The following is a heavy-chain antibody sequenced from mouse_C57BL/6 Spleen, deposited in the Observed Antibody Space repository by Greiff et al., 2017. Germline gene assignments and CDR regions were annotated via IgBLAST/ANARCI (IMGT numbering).Heavy chain of an antibody. CDR2: ISSGSSTN. V-gene: IGHV5-17*01. CDR1: GFTFSDYG. J-gene: IGHJ1*03. Sequence: DVMLVESGGGLVKPVGSLKLSCAASGFTFSDYGMHWVRQAPEKGLEWVAYISSGSSTNDYADTVKGPVTISRDNAKNTLFLQMTSLTSEDTAMYYCARPLSYDGYWYFDVWGTGTTVTVSS. CDR3: ARPLSYDGYWYFDV. D-gene: IGHD2-3*01.